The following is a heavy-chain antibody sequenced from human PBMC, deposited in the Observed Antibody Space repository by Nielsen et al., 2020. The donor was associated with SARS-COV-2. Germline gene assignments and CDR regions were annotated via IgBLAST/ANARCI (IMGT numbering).Heavy chain of an antibody. J-gene: IGHJ4*02. CDR3: ANSYCGGDCYPFDY. CDR1: GFTFSSYA. Sequence: GESLKISCAASGFTFSSYAMSWVRQAPGKGLEWVSAISGSGGSTYYADSVKGRFTISRDNSKNTLYLQMNSLRAEDTAVYYCANSYCGGDCYPFDYWGQGTLVTVSS. CDR2: ISGSGGST. D-gene: IGHD2-21*02. V-gene: IGHV3-23*01.